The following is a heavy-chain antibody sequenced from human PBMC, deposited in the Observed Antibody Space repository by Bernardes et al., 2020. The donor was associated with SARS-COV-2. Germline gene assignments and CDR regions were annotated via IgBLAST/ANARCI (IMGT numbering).Heavy chain of an antibody. V-gene: IGHV3-30*18. Sequence: GGSLRLSCVVSGFTFSTFGMHWVRQAPGKGLEWVAVISYDGSSKYYADSVKGRFTISRDDSKNTLYLQMNSLRIEDTAVYYCAKTELTGSPRDYWGQGTLVTVSS. J-gene: IGHJ4*02. CDR1: GFTFSTFG. CDR2: ISYDGSSK. D-gene: IGHD7-27*01. CDR3: AKTELTGSPRDY.